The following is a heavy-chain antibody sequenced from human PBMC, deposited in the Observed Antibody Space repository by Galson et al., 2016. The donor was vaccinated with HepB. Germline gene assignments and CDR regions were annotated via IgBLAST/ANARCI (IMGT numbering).Heavy chain of an antibody. Sequence: PALVKPTQTLTLTCTFSGFSLSTSGVGVGWIRQPPGKALEWLALISWTDDKRYSPSLESRLTITKDTSKNQVILTMTNMDPVDTATYYCARRDDCSGGSCYYFDYWGQGTLVTVSS. V-gene: IGHV2-5*01. D-gene: IGHD2-15*01. CDR1: GFSLSTSGVG. CDR2: ISWTDDK. J-gene: IGHJ4*02. CDR3: ARRDDCSGGSCYYFDY.